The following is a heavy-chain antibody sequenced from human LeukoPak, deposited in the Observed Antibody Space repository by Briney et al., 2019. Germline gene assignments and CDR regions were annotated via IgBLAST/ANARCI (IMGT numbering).Heavy chain of an antibody. V-gene: IGHV3-48*03. CDR2: FAGSDTTK. CDR1: GFDFGAYE. J-gene: IGHJ4*02. Sequence: GGSLRLSCAASGFDFGAYEMNWVRQAPGKWLEWVAYFAGSDTTKYYADSVRGRFTISRDNAKKSLYLQMNSLRAEDTALYYCTTLGYHLDSWGQGTLVTVSS. D-gene: IGHD3-22*01. CDR3: TTLGYHLDS.